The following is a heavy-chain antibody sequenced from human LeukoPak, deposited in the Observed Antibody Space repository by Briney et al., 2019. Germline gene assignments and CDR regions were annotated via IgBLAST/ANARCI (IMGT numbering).Heavy chain of an antibody. CDR2: TYYGGST. D-gene: IGHD6-19*01. Sequence: SETLSLTCAVYGGSFSGYYWSWFRQPPGKGLEWIGGTYYGGSTYYNPSLKSRVTISVDTSKNQFSLKLSSVTAADTAVYYCASTPRPLSGWYRRGYYFDYWGQGTLVTVSS. CDR3: ASTPRPLSGWYRRGYYFDY. V-gene: IGHV4-34*01. J-gene: IGHJ4*02. CDR1: GGSFSGYY.